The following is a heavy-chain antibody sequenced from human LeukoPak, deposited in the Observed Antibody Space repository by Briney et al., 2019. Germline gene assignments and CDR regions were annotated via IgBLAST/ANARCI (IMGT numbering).Heavy chain of an antibody. D-gene: IGHD2-2*01. J-gene: IGHJ3*02. CDR1: GFTFSSYA. V-gene: IGHV3-30-3*01. CDR3: AKDPAEGVPAAIPVSHASDAFDI. Sequence: GGSLRLSCAASGFTFSSYAMHWVRQAPGKGLEWVAVISYDGSNKYYADSVKGRFTVSRDNSKNTLYLQMNSLRAEDTAVYYCAKDPAEGVPAAIPVSHASDAFDIWGQGTMVTVSS. CDR2: ISYDGSNK.